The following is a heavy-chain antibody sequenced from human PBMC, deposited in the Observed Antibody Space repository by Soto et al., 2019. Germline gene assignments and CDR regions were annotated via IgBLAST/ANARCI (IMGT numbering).Heavy chain of an antibody. D-gene: IGHD3-10*01. CDR1: GDTFSFYS. Sequence: QVQLVQSGAEVKRPGSSVKVSCKTSGDTFSFYSINWVRQAPGLGLEWMGRVNPILSMSNYAQRFQGRVTMTADKSTSTAYMELRSLRSEDTAIYYCASSYGSGYRAFDYWGQGALVTVFS. V-gene: IGHV1-69*02. CDR2: VNPILSMS. J-gene: IGHJ4*02. CDR3: ASSYGSGYRAFDY.